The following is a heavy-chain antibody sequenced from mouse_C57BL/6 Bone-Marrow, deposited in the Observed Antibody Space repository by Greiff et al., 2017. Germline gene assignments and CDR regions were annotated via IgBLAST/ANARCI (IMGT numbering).Heavy chain of an antibody. J-gene: IGHJ2*01. Sequence: DVKLVESGGDLVKPGGSLKLSCAASGFTFSSYGMSWVRQTPDKRLEWVATISSGGSYTYYPHSVKGRFTISRDNAKNTLYLQMSSLKSEDTAMYYCARHGTGTNFAYWGQGTTLTVSS. D-gene: IGHD1-2*01. CDR3: ARHGTGTNFAY. V-gene: IGHV5-6*02. CDR2: ISSGGSYT. CDR1: GFTFSSYG.